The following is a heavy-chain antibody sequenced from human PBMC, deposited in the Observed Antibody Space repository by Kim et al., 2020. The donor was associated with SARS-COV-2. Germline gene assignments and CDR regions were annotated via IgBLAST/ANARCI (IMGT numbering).Heavy chain of an antibody. V-gene: IGHV4-31*01. J-gene: IGHJ4*02. D-gene: IGHD2-2*01. CDR3: ARGGSAAAHYDY. Sequence: STPSLKVLVTISVDTSKNQFSLKLSSVTAADTAVYYCARGGSAAAHYDYWGQGTLVTVSS.